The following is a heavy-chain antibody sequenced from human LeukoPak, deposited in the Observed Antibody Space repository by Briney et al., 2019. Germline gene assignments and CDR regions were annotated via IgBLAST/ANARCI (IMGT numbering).Heavy chain of an antibody. Sequence: VASVKVSCKVSGYTHTELSMHWVRQATGKGLEWMGGFNPEDGETIYAQKFQGRVTMTEDTFTDTAYMELSSLRSEDTAVYYCATSPYDSESDYYYYGMDVWGQGTTVTVSS. CDR2: FNPEDGET. CDR1: GYTHTELS. CDR3: ATSPYDSESDYYYYGMDV. J-gene: IGHJ6*02. D-gene: IGHD5-12*01. V-gene: IGHV1-24*01.